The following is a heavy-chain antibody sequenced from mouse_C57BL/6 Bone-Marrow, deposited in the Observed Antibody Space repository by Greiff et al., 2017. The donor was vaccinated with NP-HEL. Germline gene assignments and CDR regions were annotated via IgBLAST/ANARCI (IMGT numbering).Heavy chain of an antibody. CDR2: IRSKSNNYAT. D-gene: IGHD2-4*01. Sequence: EVMLVESGGGLVQPKGSLKLSCAASGFSFNTYAMNWVRQAPGKGLEWVARIRSKSNNYATYYADSVKDRFTISRDDSESMLYLQMNNLKTEDTAMYYCVRQLRPLLYFDYWGQGTTLTVSS. V-gene: IGHV10-1*01. CDR1: GFSFNTYA. CDR3: VRQLRPLLYFDY. J-gene: IGHJ2*01.